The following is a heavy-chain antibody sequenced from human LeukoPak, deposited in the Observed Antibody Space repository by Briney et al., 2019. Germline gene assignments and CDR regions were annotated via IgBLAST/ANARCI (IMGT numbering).Heavy chain of an antibody. J-gene: IGHJ5*02. CDR1: GYTFTSYF. Sequence: GAAVKVSCKASGYTFTSYFIHWVRQAPGQGLEWMGIINPSAGSNNYAPRFQGRVTMTRDTSTSTVYMELSSLISDDTAVYYCARDYAGAPGRFDPWGQGTLVTVSS. CDR3: ARDYAGAPGRFDP. V-gene: IGHV1-46*01. CDR2: INPSAGSN. D-gene: IGHD1-26*01.